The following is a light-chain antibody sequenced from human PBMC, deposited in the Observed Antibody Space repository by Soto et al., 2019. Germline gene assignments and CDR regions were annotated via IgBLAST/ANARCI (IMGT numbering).Light chain of an antibody. CDR1: SSDIGGYNS. J-gene: IGLJ1*01. V-gene: IGLV2-8*01. Sequence: QSALTQSPSASGSPGQSVTISCTGTSSDIGGYNSVSWYQQHPGKAPKVMIYDVTKRPSGVSDRFSGSKSGNTASLTVSALQAEDEADYYCSSYTDRKNLVFGTGTKVTVL. CDR3: SSYTDRKNLV. CDR2: DVT.